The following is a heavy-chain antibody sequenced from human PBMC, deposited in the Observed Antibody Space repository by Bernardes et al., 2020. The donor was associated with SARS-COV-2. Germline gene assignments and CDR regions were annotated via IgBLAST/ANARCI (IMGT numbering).Heavy chain of an antibody. CDR1: GYTLTELS. Sequence: ASVKVSCKVSGYTLTELSMHWVRQAPGKGLEWMGGFDPEDGETIYAQKFQGRVTMTEDTSTDTAYMELSSLRSEDTAVYYCATSRAVVVVAATPRFYYYYGMDVWGQGTTVTVSS. CDR3: ATSRAVVVVAATPRFYYYYGMDV. D-gene: IGHD2-15*01. J-gene: IGHJ6*02. CDR2: FDPEDGET. V-gene: IGHV1-24*01.